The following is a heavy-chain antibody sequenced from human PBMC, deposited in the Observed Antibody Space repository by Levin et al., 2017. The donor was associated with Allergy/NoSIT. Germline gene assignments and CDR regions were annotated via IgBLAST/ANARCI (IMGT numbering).Heavy chain of an antibody. J-gene: IGHJ3*02. V-gene: IGHV3-48*01. D-gene: IGHD5-18*01. CDR1: GFTFSSYS. CDR3: ARDEDTAMATDAFDI. Sequence: PGGSLRLSCAASGFTFSSYSMNWVRQAPGKGLEWVSYISSSSSTIYYADSVKGRFTISRDNAKNSLYLQMNSLRAEDTAVYYCARDEDTAMATDAFDIWGQGTMVTVSS. CDR2: ISSSSSTI.